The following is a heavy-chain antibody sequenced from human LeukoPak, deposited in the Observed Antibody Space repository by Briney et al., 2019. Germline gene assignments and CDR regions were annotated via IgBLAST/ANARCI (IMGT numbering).Heavy chain of an antibody. CDR2: ISSSSSYI. CDR3: AREVAAYYGSGYPLDY. CDR1: GFTFSSYS. D-gene: IGHD3-10*01. J-gene: IGHJ4*02. V-gene: IGHV3-21*01. Sequence: GGSLRLSCAASGFTFSSYSMNWVRQAPGKGLEWVSSISSSSSYIYYADSVKGRFTISRDNAKNSLYLQMNSLRAEDTAVYYCAREVAAYYGSGYPLDYWGQGTLVTVSS.